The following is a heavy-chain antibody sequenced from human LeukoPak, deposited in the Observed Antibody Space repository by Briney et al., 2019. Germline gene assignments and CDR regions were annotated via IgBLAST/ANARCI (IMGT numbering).Heavy chain of an antibody. D-gene: IGHD2-15*01. V-gene: IGHV3-30*02. CDR2: IRYDGSNK. CDR1: GFTFSSYG. CDR3: AKSARRYCSGGSCYYFDY. J-gene: IGHJ4*02. Sequence: PGGSLRLSCAASGFTFSSYGMNWVRQAPGKGLEWVAFIRYDGSNKYYADSVKGRFTISRDNSKNTLYLQMNSLRAEDTAVYYCAKSARRYCSGGSCYYFDYWGQGTWSPSPQ.